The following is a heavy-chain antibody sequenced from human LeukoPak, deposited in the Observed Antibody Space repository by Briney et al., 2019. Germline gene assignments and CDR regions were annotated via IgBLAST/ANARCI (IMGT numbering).Heavy chain of an antibody. D-gene: IGHD1-26*01. Sequence: SVKASCKASGGTFSSYAISWVRQAPGQGLEWMGGIIPIFGTANYAQKFQGRVTITTDESTSTAYMELSSLRSEDTAVYYCARMWELGAFDIWGQGTMVTVSS. CDR3: ARMWELGAFDI. CDR2: IIPIFGTA. J-gene: IGHJ3*02. V-gene: IGHV1-69*05. CDR1: GGTFSSYA.